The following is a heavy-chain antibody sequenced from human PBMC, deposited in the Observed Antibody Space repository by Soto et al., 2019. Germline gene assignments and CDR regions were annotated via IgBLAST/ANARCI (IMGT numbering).Heavy chain of an antibody. J-gene: IGHJ4*02. CDR1: GGSVSSSSYY. Sequence: PSETLSLTCTVSGGSVSSSSYYWGWIRQPPGKGLEWIGSIYYSGSTYYNPSLKSRVSISVDTSKNQFSLKVRSVTAADTAVYYCARRITMVRGVIRFDYWGQGTLVTVSS. V-gene: IGHV4-39*01. D-gene: IGHD3-10*01. CDR3: ARRITMVRGVIRFDY. CDR2: IYYSGST.